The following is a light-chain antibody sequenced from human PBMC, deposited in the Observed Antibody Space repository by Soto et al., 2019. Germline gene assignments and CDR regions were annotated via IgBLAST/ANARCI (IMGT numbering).Light chain of an antibody. CDR2: WAS. V-gene: IGKV4-1*01. J-gene: IGKJ1*01. Sequence: DIVMTQSPDSLAVSLGERASINCKSSQNVLYSSKNRNYLAWYQQKPGQPPKLLIYWASTRESGVPDRFSGSGSGTDFTLTTSSLQAEDVAVYYCQQYYSSPYFRQGNKVDI. CDR3: QQYYSSPY. CDR1: QNVLYSSKNRNY.